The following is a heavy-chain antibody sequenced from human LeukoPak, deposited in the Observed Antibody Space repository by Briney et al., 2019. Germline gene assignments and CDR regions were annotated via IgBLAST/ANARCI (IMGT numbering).Heavy chain of an antibody. D-gene: IGHD6-13*01. CDR1: GYTFTSYG. CDR2: ISAYNGNT. Sequence: ASVKVSCKASGYTFTSYGISWVRQAPGQGLEWMGWISAYNGNTNYAQKPQGRVTMTTDTSTSTAYMGLRSLRSDDTAVYYCARDSFIAAAGLFDYWGQGTLVTVSS. CDR3: ARDSFIAAAGLFDY. J-gene: IGHJ4*02. V-gene: IGHV1-18*01.